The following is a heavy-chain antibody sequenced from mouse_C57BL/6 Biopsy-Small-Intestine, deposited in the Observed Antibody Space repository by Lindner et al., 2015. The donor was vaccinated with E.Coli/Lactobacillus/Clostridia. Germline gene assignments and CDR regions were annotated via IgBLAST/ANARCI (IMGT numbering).Heavy chain of an antibody. CDR3: ARADWDGFAY. CDR2: INSNNGGT. V-gene: IGHV1-22*01. J-gene: IGHJ3*01. CDR1: GFNIKDYY. D-gene: IGHD4-1*01. Sequence: VQLQESGAELVKPGASVKLSCTASGFNIKDYYMHWVKQRTEQGLEWIGYINSNNGGTSYNQKFKGKATLTVNKSSSTAYMELRSLTSEDSAVYYCARADWDGFAYWGQGTLVTVSA.